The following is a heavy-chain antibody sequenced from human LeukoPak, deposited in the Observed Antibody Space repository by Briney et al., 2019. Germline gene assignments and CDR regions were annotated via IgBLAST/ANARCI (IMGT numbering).Heavy chain of an antibody. CDR3: AKVQGRGYSYGYYYYYGMDV. V-gene: IGHV3-30-3*01. CDR1: GFTFSSYA. Sequence: PGGSLRLSCAASGFTFSSYAMHWVRQAPGKGLEWVAVISYDGSNKYYADSVKGRFTISRDNSKNTLYLQMNSLRAEDTAVYYCAKVQGRGYSYGYYYYYGMDVWGQGTTVTVSS. J-gene: IGHJ6*02. CDR2: ISYDGSNK. D-gene: IGHD5-18*01.